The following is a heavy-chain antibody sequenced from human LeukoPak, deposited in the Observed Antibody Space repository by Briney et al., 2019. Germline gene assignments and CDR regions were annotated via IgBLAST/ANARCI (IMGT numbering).Heavy chain of an antibody. V-gene: IGHV3-23*01. Sequence: GGSLRLSCAASGFIFSNYAMTWVRQAPGKGLEWVSILGGLSESVYYPDPVKGRFTVSRDNSKDTLYLEINSLRAEDTAVYYCARDGPVVPAAMGRNYYYGMDVWGQGTTVTVSS. J-gene: IGHJ6*02. CDR2: LGGLSESV. CDR3: ARDGPVVPAAMGRNYYYGMDV. CDR1: GFIFSNYA. D-gene: IGHD2-2*01.